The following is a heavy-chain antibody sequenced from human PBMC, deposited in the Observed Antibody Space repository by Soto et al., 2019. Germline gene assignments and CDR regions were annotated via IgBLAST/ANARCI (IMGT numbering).Heavy chain of an antibody. CDR1: GGSISSGGYY. V-gene: IGHV4-31*03. Sequence: QVQLQESGPGLVKPSQTLSLTCTVSGGSISSGGYYWNWIRQHPGKGLEWIGDIYYSGSTHYNPILKSRVTISRDTSKDQFYLKLSSVTAAATAGYYCARDLGHYASVSYPPVLDAFDIWGQGTMVTVSS. J-gene: IGHJ3*02. CDR3: ARDLGHYASVSYPPVLDAFDI. CDR2: IYYSGST. D-gene: IGHD3-10*01.